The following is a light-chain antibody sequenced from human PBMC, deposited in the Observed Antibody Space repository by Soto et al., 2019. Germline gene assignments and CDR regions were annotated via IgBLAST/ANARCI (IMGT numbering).Light chain of an antibody. Sequence: QPVLTQPPSVSEAPRQRVTISCSGGSSNIGNNAVNWYQQLPGKAPKLLIYYDDLLPSGVSDRFSGSKSGTSASLAISGLQSEDEADYYCAAWDDSLNGVVFGGGTKVTVL. CDR3: AAWDDSLNGVV. CDR2: YDD. J-gene: IGLJ2*01. V-gene: IGLV1-36*01. CDR1: SSNIGNNA.